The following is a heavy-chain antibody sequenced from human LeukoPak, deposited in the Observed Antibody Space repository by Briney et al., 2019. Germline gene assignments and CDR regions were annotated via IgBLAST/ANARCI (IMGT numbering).Heavy chain of an antibody. CDR1: GGSISNYY. Sequence: SETLSLTCIVSGGSISNYYWSWIRQPPGKGLEWIGYIYYSGSTNYNPSPKSRVTISVDTSKNQFSLKLSSVTAADTAVYYCARDRRDYYDSSGYQYYFDYWGQGTLVTVSS. CDR3: ARDRRDYYDSSGYQYYFDY. J-gene: IGHJ4*02. CDR2: IYYSGST. V-gene: IGHV4-59*01. D-gene: IGHD3-22*01.